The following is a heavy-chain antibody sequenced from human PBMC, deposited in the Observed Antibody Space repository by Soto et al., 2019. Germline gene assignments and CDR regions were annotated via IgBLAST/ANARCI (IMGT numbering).Heavy chain of an antibody. CDR3: TRDASRDSSARGWFDP. V-gene: IGHV3-21*01. J-gene: IGHJ5*02. D-gene: IGHD6-13*01. Sequence: EGSLRLSCAASGFTLRSFTMNWVRQAPGKGLEWVSTISSNSAYIYYTDALRGRFTISRDNAKNSLHLQMNSLRAEDTAVYYCTRDASRDSSARGWFDPWGPGTLVTVSS. CDR2: ISSNSAYI. CDR1: GFTLRSFT.